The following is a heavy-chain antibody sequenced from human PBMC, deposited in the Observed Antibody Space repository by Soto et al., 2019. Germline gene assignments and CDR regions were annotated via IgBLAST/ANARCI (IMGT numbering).Heavy chain of an antibody. CDR1: GGSFSGYY. V-gene: IGHV4-34*01. Sequence: SETLSLTCAVYGGSFSGYYWSWIRQPPGKGLEWIGEINHSGSTNYNPSLKSRVTISVDTSKNQFSLKLSSVTAADTAVYYCARLGLVVPAARGGYYGTDVWGQGTMVTVSS. CDR2: INHSGST. J-gene: IGHJ6*02. D-gene: IGHD2-2*01. CDR3: ARLGLVVPAARGGYYGTDV.